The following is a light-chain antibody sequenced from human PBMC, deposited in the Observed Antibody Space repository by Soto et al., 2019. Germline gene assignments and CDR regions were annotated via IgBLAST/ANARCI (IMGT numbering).Light chain of an antibody. J-gene: IGKJ5*01. Sequence: DIQITQSPSSLSASVGDRVTITCRASQGISTYLNCYQQKPGKAPKLLIYAASSLQSGVPSRFSGSGSETDFTLTISSLQPEDFATYYCQQSYSTPRTFGQGNDWRL. CDR3: QQSYSTPRT. CDR2: AAS. CDR1: QGISTY. V-gene: IGKV1-39*01.